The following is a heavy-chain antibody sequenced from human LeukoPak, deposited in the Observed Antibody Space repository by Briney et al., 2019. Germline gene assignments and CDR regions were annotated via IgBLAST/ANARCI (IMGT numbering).Heavy chain of an antibody. D-gene: IGHD2-21*01. CDR1: GFTFSSYS. V-gene: IGHV3-21*01. Sequence: PGGSLRLSCAASGFTFSSYSTNWVRQAPGKGLEWVSSISSSSSYIYYADSVKGRFTISRDNAKNSLYLQMNSLRAEDTAVYYCARDFALFGPNWGQGTLVTVSS. CDR2: ISSSSSYI. J-gene: IGHJ4*02. CDR3: ARDFALFGPN.